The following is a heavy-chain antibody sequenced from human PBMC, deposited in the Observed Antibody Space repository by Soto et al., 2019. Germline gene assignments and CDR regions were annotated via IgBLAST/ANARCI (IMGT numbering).Heavy chain of an antibody. J-gene: IGHJ4*02. Sequence: GASVKVSCKASGYTFTSYDINWVRQATGQGLEWMGWMNPNSGNTGYAQKFQGRVTITRDTSASTAYMELSSLRSEDTAVYYCAREQLRRWRLDYWGQGTLVTV. D-gene: IGHD1-26*01. V-gene: IGHV1-8*01. CDR1: GYTFTSYD. CDR2: MNPNSGNT. CDR3: AREQLRRWRLDY.